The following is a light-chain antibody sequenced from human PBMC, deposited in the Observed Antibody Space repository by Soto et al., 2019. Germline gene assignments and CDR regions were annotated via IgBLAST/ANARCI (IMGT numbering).Light chain of an antibody. CDR1: QDITNY. CDR2: GAS. CDR3: QQLNAYPHS. V-gene: IGKV1-9*01. Sequence: DIQLTQSPSFLSASVGDRVTITCRASQDITNYLAWYLQKPGKAPKLLIYGASTLQSGVPSRFSGSGSGTEFTLTVSSLQPEDFETYYCQQLNAYPHSFGGGTKVEIK. J-gene: IGKJ4*01.